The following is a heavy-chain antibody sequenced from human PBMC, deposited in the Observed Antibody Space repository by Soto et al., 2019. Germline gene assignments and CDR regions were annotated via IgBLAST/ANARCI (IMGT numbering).Heavy chain of an antibody. J-gene: IGHJ4*02. V-gene: IGHV1-69*02. CDR2: IIPILGIA. CDR1: GGTFSSYT. D-gene: IGHD6-13*01. Sequence: SVKVSCKASGGTFSSYTISWVRQAPGQGLEWMGRIIPILGIANYAQKFQGRVTITADKSTSTAYMELSSLRSEDTAVYYCAIYIAAASYYYFDYWGQGTLVTVSS. CDR3: AIYIAAASYYYFDY.